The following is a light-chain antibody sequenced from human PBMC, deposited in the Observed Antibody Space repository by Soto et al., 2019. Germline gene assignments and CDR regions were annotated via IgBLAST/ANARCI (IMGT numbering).Light chain of an antibody. CDR2: KAS. Sequence: DIQMTQSPSTLSASVGDRVTITCRASQSISSGLAWYQQKPGKAPKLLIYKASSLESGVPSRFSGSGSGTEFTLTISSLQPDEFATYYCQQYHSYPTFGQGTKVEIK. CDR1: QSISSG. J-gene: IGKJ1*01. V-gene: IGKV1-5*03. CDR3: QQYHSYPT.